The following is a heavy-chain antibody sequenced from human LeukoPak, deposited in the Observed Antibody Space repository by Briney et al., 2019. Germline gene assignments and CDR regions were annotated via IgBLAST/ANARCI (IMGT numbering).Heavy chain of an antibody. CDR2: EWYDGSNE. Sequence: HPGGSLRLSCAASGFSFSDYGMHWVRQAPGKGLERVASEWYDGSNEKYADSVKGRFTISRDNSKNTLYLHMSTLRAEDTAVYWCARDGDNGINRLRRAFDYWGQGTLVTVSS. CDR3: ARDGDNGINRLRRAFDY. V-gene: IGHV3-33*01. CDR1: GFSFSDYG. J-gene: IGHJ4*02. D-gene: IGHD5-24*01.